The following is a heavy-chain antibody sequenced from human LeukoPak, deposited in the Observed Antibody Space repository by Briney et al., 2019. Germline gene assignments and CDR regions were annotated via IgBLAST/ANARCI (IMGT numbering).Heavy chain of an antibody. J-gene: IGHJ6*03. CDR2: ISSSSSAI. CDR1: GFTFSTYS. D-gene: IGHD2-2*01. CDR3: ARDSVVPAAQSYYYYYYMDV. Sequence: GGSLRLSCAASGFTFSTYSMNWVRQAPGKGLEWLSSISSSSSAIYYANSVQGRFTISRDNAKNSLYLQMNTLRAEDTAVYYCARDSVVPAAQSYYYYYYMDVWGKGTTVTVSS. V-gene: IGHV3-21*01.